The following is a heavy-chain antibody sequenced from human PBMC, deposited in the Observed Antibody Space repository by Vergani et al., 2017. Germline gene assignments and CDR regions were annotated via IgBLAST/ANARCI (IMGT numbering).Heavy chain of an antibody. V-gene: IGHV3-21*01. CDR1: GGSISSYY. D-gene: IGHD1-1*01. Sequence: VQLQESGPGLVKPSETLSLTCTVSGGSISSYYWSWIRQPPGKGLEWVSSISSSSSYIYYADSVKGRFTISRDNAKNSLYLQMNSLRAEDTAVYYCARDRYNWNDGGASGYYGMDVWGQGTTVTVSS. CDR3: ARDRYNWNDGGASGYYGMDV. J-gene: IGHJ6*02. CDR2: ISSSSSYI.